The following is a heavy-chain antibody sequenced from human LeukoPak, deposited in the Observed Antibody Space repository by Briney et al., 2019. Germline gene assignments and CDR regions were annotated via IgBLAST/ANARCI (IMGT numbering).Heavy chain of an antibody. CDR1: GFTFSSYA. V-gene: IGHV3-30-3*01. Sequence: GGSLRLSCAASGFTFSSYAMHWVRQAPGKGLEWVAVISYDGSNKYYADSVKGRFTISRDNSKNTLYLHMNSLRAEDTAVYYCARPPRTGYTIDYWGQETLVTVSS. CDR3: ARPPRTGYTIDY. D-gene: IGHD1-14*01. CDR2: ISYDGSNK. J-gene: IGHJ4*02.